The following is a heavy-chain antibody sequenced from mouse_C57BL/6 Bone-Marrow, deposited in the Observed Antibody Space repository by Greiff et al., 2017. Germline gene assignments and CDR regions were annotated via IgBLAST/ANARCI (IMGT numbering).Heavy chain of an antibody. CDR3: ARVWWFAY. CDR1: GFSLTSDG. Sequence: QVQLQQSGPGLVQPSQSLSITCTVSGFSLTSDGVHWVRQSPGKGLEWLGVIWSGGSTDYNAAFISRLSISKDNSKSQVFFKMNSLQAEDTAIYYCARVWWFAYWGQGTLVTVSA. J-gene: IGHJ3*01. CDR2: IWSGGST. V-gene: IGHV2-2*01.